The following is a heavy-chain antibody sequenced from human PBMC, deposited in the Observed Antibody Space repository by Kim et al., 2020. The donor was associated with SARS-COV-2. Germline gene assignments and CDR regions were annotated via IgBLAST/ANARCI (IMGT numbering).Heavy chain of an antibody. Sequence: PYYAASVKGRLPISRDIPKDTLYLQRNSLRADDTAVYYCSRSTVGAYFDYWGQGSLVSVSS. V-gene: IGHV3-53*01. D-gene: IGHD1-26*01. J-gene: IGHJ4*02. CDR3: SRSTVGAYFDY. CDR2: P.